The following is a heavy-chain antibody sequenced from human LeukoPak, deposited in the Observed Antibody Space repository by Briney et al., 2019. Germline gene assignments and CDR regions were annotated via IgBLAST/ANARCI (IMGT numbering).Heavy chain of an antibody. CDR3: AAVPTSNNWFGP. D-gene: IGHD4-17*01. CDR2: VYNSGST. CDR1: GGSISSYY. V-gene: IGHV4-59*01. J-gene: IGHJ5*02. Sequence: SETLSLTCTVSGGSISSYYWGWIRQPPGRGLEWIGYVYNSGSTNYNPSLKSRVTISLDTSKNHFSLNLSSVTAADTAVYYRAAVPTSNNWFGPWGQGALVTVSS.